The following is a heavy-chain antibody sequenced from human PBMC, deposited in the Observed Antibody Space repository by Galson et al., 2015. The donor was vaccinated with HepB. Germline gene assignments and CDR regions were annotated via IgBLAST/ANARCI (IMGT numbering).Heavy chain of an antibody. V-gene: IGHV3-23*01. CDR2: ISGSGGST. CDR1: GFTFSSYA. Sequence: SLRLSCAASGFTFSSYAMSWVRQAPGKGLEWVSAISGSGGSTYYADSVKGRFTISRDNSKNTLYLQMNSLRAEDTAVYYCAKDGTAARRPANWFDPWGQGTLVTVSS. CDR3: AKDGTAARRPANWFDP. J-gene: IGHJ5*02. D-gene: IGHD6-6*01.